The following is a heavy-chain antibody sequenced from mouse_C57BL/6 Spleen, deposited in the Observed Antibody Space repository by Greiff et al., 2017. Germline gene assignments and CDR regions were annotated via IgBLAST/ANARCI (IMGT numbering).Heavy chain of an antibody. V-gene: IGHV1-18*01. CDR2: INPNNGGN. D-gene: IGHD1-1*01. J-gene: IGHJ3*01. CDR3: ARFYYGSSYEFAY. CDR1: GYTFTDYN. Sequence: VQLQQSGPELVQPGASVKIPCKASGYTFTDYNMDWVKQSHGKSLEWIGVINPNNGGNIYNQKFKGKATLTVDKSSSTAYMELRSLTAEDTAVYYCARFYYGSSYEFAYWGQGTLVTVSA.